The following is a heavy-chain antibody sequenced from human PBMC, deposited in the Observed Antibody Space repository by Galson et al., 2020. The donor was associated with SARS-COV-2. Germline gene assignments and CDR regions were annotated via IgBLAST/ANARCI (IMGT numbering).Heavy chain of an antibody. J-gene: IGHJ3*02. V-gene: IGHV4-4*07. CDR1: GVSVTSDF. Sequence: SETLSLTCTVSGVSVTSDFWSWIRQPAGEGLEWIGRINTSGRTTYNPSLRSRVTMSVDTSKNQFSLKLSSVTAADTAVYYCARCLLPDTKGAFDIWGQGTMVTVSS. CDR2: INTSGRT. D-gene: IGHD3-16*01. CDR3: ARCLLPDTKGAFDI.